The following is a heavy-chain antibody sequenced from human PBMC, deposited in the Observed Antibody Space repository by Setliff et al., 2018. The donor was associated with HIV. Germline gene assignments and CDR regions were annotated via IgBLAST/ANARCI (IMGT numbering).Heavy chain of an antibody. D-gene: IGHD5-18*01. J-gene: IGHJ6*03. V-gene: IGHV4-61*02. CDR1: GGSISGGSYY. CDR2: IYTSGST. CDR3: VRHTRDTSLAHYYYYIDV. Sequence: PSETLSLTCTVSGGSISGGSYYWSWIRQPAGKGLEWIGRIYTSGSTNYNPSLKSRVTISVDTSKNQFSLNVNSVTAPDTAVYYCVRHTRDTSLAHYYYYIDVWGKGTTVTVSS.